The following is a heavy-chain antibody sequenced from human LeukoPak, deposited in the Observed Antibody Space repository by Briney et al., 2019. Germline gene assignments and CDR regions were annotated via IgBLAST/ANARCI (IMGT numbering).Heavy chain of an antibody. J-gene: IGHJ4*02. D-gene: IGHD6-6*01. Sequence: SETLSLTCTVSGGSISSYYWSWIRQPPGKGLEWIGYIYYSGSTNYNPSLKSRVTISVDTSKNQFSLKLSSVTAADTAVYYCARGVARSSKFHFSYYFGYWGQGTLVTVSS. CDR1: GGSISSYY. V-gene: IGHV4-59*12. CDR2: IYYSGST. CDR3: ARGVARSSKFHFSYYFGY.